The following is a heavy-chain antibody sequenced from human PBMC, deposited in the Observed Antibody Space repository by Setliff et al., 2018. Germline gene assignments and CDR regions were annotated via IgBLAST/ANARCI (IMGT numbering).Heavy chain of an antibody. CDR2: ISHGVST. CDR1: GASVTSFDYY. Sequence: SETLSLTCTVSGASVTSFDYYWSWIRQPPGKGLEYIGHISHGVSTSYSPSLKSRLSISADTSKNQFSLNLNSVTAADTAVYYFRLANCSTSCEEALDYWSQGTQVTVSS. D-gene: IGHD2-2*01. J-gene: IGHJ4*02. CDR3: RLANCSTSCEEALDY. V-gene: IGHV4-30-4*03.